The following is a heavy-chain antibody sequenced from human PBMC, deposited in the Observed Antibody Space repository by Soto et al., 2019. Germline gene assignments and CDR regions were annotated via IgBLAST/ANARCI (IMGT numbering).Heavy chain of an antibody. Sequence: QVQLQESGPGLVKPSGTLSLTCAVSGGSISSSNWWSWVRQPPGKGLERIGEIYHSGSTNYNPSLKSRVSIPVXXSKNQFSLKLSSVTAADTAVYYCARVAVAGTRYDYWGQGTLVTVSS. CDR3: ARVAVAGTRYDY. V-gene: IGHV4-4*02. J-gene: IGHJ4*02. D-gene: IGHD6-19*01. CDR2: IYHSGST. CDR1: GGSISSSNW.